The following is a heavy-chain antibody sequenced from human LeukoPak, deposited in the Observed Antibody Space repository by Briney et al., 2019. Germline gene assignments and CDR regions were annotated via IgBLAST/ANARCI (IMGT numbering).Heavy chain of an antibody. D-gene: IGHD2-15*01. CDR3: ARDSETCGGGSCHDWFDP. V-gene: IGHV4-38-2*02. J-gene: IGHJ5*02. CDR1: SYSIPVGYY. Sequence: SDTLSLTCSVSSYSIPVGYYWGWIRQSPGKGLDWIGSINLSGHTYYNPSLKSRVTISVDTSKNQFSLKLSSVTASDTAMYYCARDSETCGGGSCHDWFDPWGQGTLVTVSS. CDR2: INLSGHT.